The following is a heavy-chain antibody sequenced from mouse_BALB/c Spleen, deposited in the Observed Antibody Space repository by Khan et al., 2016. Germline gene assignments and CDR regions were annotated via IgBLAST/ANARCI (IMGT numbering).Heavy chain of an antibody. J-gene: IGHJ3*01. Sequence: QVQLKESGPGLVAPSQSLSITCTVSGFSLTGFSVNWVRQPPGKGLVWLGMIWGDGSTDDNSALKSRLSFNKDDSKSQAFLKMNSLRTDDTARYFCASSYEYDGWFAYWGQGTLVTVSA. V-gene: IGHV2-6-7*01. CDR1: GFSLTGFS. D-gene: IGHD2-4*01. CDR3: ASSYEYDGWFAY. CDR2: IWGDGST.